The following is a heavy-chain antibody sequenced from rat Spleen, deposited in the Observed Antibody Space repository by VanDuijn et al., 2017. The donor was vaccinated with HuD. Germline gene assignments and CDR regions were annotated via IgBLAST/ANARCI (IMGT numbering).Heavy chain of an antibody. CDR1: GSTFSIYD. Sequence: EVQLVESGGGLVQPGRSMKLSCAASGSTFSIYDMAWVRQAPTKGLEWVASISYDGSSTYYRDSVKGRFTISRDNAKSTLYLQMDSLRSEDTATYYCTTGDSWGQGVMVTVSS. CDR2: ISYDGSST. J-gene: IGHJ2*01. CDR3: TTGDS. V-gene: IGHV5-20*01.